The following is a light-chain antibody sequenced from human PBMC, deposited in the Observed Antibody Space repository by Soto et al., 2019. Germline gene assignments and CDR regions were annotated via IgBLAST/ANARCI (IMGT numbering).Light chain of an antibody. CDR3: YSYITTSYYPRV. CDR1: ISDIGGHNF. CDR2: EVS. V-gene: IGLV2-14*01. J-gene: IGLJ1*01. Sequence: TQPSSCSRSPGQSITISCTGTISDIGGHNFVSWYQQHPGRAPKLMIYEVSNLPSGVSNRFSGSKSGNTASLTISGLQAEDEADYYCYSYITTSYYPRVYRNGSKVTVL.